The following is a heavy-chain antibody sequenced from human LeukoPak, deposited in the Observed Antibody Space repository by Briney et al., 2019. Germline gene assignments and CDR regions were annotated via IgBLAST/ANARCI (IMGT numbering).Heavy chain of an antibody. D-gene: IGHD3-22*01. V-gene: IGHV3-30*02. J-gene: IGHJ4*02. Sequence: PGGSLRLSCAASGFTFSSYWMSWVRQAPGKGLEWVAFIRYDGTKKYYADSLKGRFTTSRDNSKNTLYLQMNSLRAEDTAVYYCAKISGYYPFEYWGQGTLVTVSS. CDR3: AKISGYYPFEY. CDR2: IRYDGTKK. CDR1: GFTFSSYW.